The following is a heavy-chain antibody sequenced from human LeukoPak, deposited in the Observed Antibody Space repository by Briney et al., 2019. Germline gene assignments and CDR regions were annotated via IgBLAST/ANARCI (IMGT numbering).Heavy chain of an antibody. D-gene: IGHD6-13*01. CDR2: ISYDGSNK. CDR3: ARSRGIMYSSSWTLDY. CDR1: GFTFSSYA. V-gene: IGHV3-30*04. Sequence: GGSQRLSCAASGFTFSSYAMHWIRQAPGKGLEWVAVISYDGSNKYYADSVKGRFTISRDNSKNTLYLQMNSLRAEDTAVYYCARSRGIMYSSSWTLDYWGQGTLVTVSS. J-gene: IGHJ4*02.